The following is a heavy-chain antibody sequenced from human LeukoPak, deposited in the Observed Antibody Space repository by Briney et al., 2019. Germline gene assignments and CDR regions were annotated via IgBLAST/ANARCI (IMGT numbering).Heavy chain of an antibody. J-gene: IGHJ6*02. CDR3: ATMWFGELPPYYYYYGMDV. CDR1: GGSISSSSYY. V-gene: IGHV4-39*01. D-gene: IGHD3-10*01. CDR2: ICYSGST. Sequence: PSETLSLTCTVSGGSISSSSYYWGWIRQPPGKGLEWIGSICYSGSTYYNPSLKSRVTISVDTSKNQFSLKLSSVTAADTAVYYCATMWFGELPPYYYYYGMDVWGQGTTVTVSS.